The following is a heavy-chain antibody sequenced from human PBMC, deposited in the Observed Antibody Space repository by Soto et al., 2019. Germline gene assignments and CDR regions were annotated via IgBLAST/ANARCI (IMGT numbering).Heavy chain of an antibody. CDR2: ISGSGSST. CDR1: GLTFNNYA. Sequence: EVQLLDSGGGLVQPGGSLTLACAASGLTFNNYAMSWLRQAPGKGLEWVSAISGSGSSTYYADSVKGRFTISRDNSRNMLYLQMNSLRAEDTAVYYCVLGISYYGDYWGQGTLVTVSS. J-gene: IGHJ4*02. D-gene: IGHD1-26*01. CDR3: VLGISYYGDY. V-gene: IGHV3-23*01.